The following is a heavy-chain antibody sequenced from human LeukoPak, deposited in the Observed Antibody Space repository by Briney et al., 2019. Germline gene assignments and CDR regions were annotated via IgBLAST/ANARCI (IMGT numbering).Heavy chain of an antibody. V-gene: IGHV4-34*01. CDR3: ARRVWVGGSVWFDP. CDR2: INHSGST. CDR1: GGSFSGYY. Sequence: SETLSLTCAVYGGSFSGYYWSWIRQPPGKGLEWIGEINHSGSTNYNPSLKSRVTISEDTSKNQFSLKLSSVTAADTAVYYCARRVWVGGSVWFDPWGQGTLVTVSS. D-gene: IGHD3-10*01. J-gene: IGHJ5*02.